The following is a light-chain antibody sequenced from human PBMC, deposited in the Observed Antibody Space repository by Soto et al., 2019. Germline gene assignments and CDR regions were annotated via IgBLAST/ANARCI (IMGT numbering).Light chain of an antibody. V-gene: IGKV1-5*03. CDR1: QSISTW. Sequence: DIQVTQSPSTLSASVGDRVTITCRASQSISTWLAWYQQKPGKAPKLLIYKASSLQSEVPSRFSGSGSGTEFTLSINSLQPDDFATYYCQQYDSYPYTFGQGTRLEIK. J-gene: IGKJ5*01. CDR2: KAS. CDR3: QQYDSYPYT.